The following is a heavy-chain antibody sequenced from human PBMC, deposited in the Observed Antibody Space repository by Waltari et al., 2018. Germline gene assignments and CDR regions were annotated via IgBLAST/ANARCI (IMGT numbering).Heavy chain of an antibody. CDR1: GDSVPSNSAA. D-gene: IGHD3-22*01. CDR2: TYYRSKWYN. J-gene: IGHJ2*01. Sequence: QVQLQQSGPGLVKPSQTLSLTCAISGDSVPSNSAAWNWTRQSPSRGREWLGRTYYRSKWYNDYAVSVKSRITINPDTSKNQFSLQLNSVTPEDTAVYYCARALPGGTMIVVASDWYFDLWGRGTLVTVSS. V-gene: IGHV6-1*01. CDR3: ARALPGGTMIVVASDWYFDL.